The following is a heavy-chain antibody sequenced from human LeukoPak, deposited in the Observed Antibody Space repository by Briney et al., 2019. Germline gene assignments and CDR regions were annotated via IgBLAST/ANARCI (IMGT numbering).Heavy chain of an antibody. CDR3: ASNRPGLVAAFDI. J-gene: IGHJ3*02. V-gene: IGHV3-33*08. D-gene: IGHD6-6*01. Sequence: GRSLRLSCAASGFTFSSYGMHWVRQAPGKGLEWVAVISYDGSNKYYADSVKGRFTISRDNSKNTLYLQMNSLRAEDTAVYYCASNRPGLVAAFDIWGQGTMVTVSS. CDR2: ISYDGSNK. CDR1: GFTFSSYG.